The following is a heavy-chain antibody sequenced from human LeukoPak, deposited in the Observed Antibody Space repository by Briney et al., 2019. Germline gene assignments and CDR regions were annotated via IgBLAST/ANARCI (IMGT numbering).Heavy chain of an antibody. CDR3: ARDGDVYGSGSYYSTYVSMDV. V-gene: IGHV3-11*04. D-gene: IGHD3-10*01. CDR1: GFTFSDYY. CDR2: ISSSGSTI. J-gene: IGHJ6*02. Sequence: PGGSLRLSCAASGFTFSDYYMSWIRQAPGKGLEWVSYISSSGSTIYYAGSVKGRFTISRDNAKNSLYLEMNSLRAEDTAVYYCARDGDVYGSGSYYSTYVSMDVWGQGTTVTVSS.